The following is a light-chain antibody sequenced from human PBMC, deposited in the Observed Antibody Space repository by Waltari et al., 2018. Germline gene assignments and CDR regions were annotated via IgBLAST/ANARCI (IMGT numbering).Light chain of an antibody. CDR1: SSDVGGDDY. J-gene: IGLJ1*01. V-gene: IGLV2-11*01. CDR3: CSYAGSYTEV. Sequence: QSALTQPRSVSGSPGQSVTISCTGTSSDVGGDDYVSWYQQQSAKAPKLIIFGVTERPSGVPDRFSGSKSGNTASLTISGLQSEDEADYYCCSYAGSYTEVFGTGTTVTVL. CDR2: GVT.